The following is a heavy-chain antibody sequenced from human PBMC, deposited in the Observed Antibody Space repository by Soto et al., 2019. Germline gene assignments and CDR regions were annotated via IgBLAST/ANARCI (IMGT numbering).Heavy chain of an antibody. J-gene: IGHJ6*02. CDR1: GYTFTNYW. Sequence: PGESLKISCKGSGYTFTNYWIGWVRQMPGKGPEWMGIIYPGDSDTKYNPSFQGQVTISADKSITTTYLQWSSLKASDTAIYYCAASIFYYGMDVWGQGTTVTRLL. CDR3: AASIFYYGMDV. CDR2: IYPGDSDT. V-gene: IGHV5-51*01.